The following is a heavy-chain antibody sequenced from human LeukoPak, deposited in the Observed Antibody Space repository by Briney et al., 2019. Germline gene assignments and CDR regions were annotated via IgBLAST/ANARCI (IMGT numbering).Heavy chain of an antibody. D-gene: IGHD2-2*03. CDR3: AKAGYCSSTSCLYFDY. V-gene: IGHV3-30*04. CDR2: ISYDGSNK. J-gene: IGHJ4*02. Sequence: GGSLRLSCAASGFTFSSYAMHWVRQAPGKGLEWVAVISYDGSNKYYADSVKGRFTISRDNSKNTLYLQMNSLRAEDTAVYYCAKAGYCSSTSCLYFDYWGQGTLVTVSS. CDR1: GFTFSSYA.